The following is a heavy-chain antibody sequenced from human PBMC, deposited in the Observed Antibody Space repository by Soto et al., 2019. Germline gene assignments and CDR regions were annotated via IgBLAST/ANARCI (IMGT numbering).Heavy chain of an antibody. Sequence: PAQTLSLTCAISVDSVSGNNAAWNLIRQSPSRGLEWLGRTYYRSKWYNDYAGSVKSRMTINPDTSKNQFSLQLNSVTPEDTAVYYCARAPIAAAGTHYYYGMDVWGQGTTVTVSS. CDR2: TYYRSKWYN. V-gene: IGHV6-1*01. CDR1: VDSVSGNNAA. CDR3: ARAPIAAAGTHYYYGMDV. J-gene: IGHJ6*02. D-gene: IGHD6-13*01.